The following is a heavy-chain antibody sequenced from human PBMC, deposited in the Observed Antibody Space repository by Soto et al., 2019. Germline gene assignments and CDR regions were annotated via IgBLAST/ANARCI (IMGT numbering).Heavy chain of an antibody. V-gene: IGHV3-23*01. CDR3: ARVLKVATISYYYMDV. D-gene: IGHD5-12*01. J-gene: IGHJ6*03. CDR2: ISSSGGST. Sequence: GGSLRLSCAASGFTFSSYAMSWVRQAPGKGLEWVSAISSSGGSTYYADSVKGRFTISRDNAKNSLYLQMNSLRAEDTAVYYCARVLKVATISYYYMDVWGKGTTVTVSS. CDR1: GFTFSSYA.